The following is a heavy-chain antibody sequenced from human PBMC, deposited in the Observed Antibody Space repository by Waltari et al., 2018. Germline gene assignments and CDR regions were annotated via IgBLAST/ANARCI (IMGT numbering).Heavy chain of an antibody. CDR2: ISTDGNNK. V-gene: IGHV3-30*18. J-gene: IGHJ4*02. Sequence: QMQLVESGGGVVQPGRSLRLSCAASGFSFSNCNMHWVRQAPGQGLEWVAGISTDGNNKDYADSVKSRFTVSRENSKNTLYLQINSLRDDDTAVYYCVKYSGFDYFFDYWGLGTLVTVSS. CDR3: VKYSGFDYFFDY. D-gene: IGHD5-12*01. CDR1: GFSFSNCN.